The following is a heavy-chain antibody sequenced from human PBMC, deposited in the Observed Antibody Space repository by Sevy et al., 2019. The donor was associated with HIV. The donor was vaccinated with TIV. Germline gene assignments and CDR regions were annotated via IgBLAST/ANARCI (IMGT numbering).Heavy chain of an antibody. Sequence: SETLSLTCTVSGGSISVYYWSWIRQPPGKELEYIGYVYHTGSTNYNPSLKSRVTISVDTSNNQFSLKLTSVTAADTAVYYCARAPPVRSGDDSLNWFDPWGQGTWVTVSS. J-gene: IGHJ5*02. CDR2: VYHTGST. V-gene: IGHV4-59*01. CDR1: GGSISVYY. D-gene: IGHD5-12*01. CDR3: ARAPPVRSGDDSLNWFDP.